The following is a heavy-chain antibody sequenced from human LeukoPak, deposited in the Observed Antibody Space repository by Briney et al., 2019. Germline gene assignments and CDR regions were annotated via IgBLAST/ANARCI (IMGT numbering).Heavy chain of an antibody. CDR1: GNTFTGYH. D-gene: IGHD1-20*01. CDR2: INANSGVT. V-gene: IGHV1-2*02. CDR3: ASYNWNVGGS. J-gene: IGHJ4*02. Sequence: RASVKVSCMASGNTFTGYHMHWVRQAPGQGLEWMGWINANSGVTKNAEKFQGRVTMTRDTSIRTDYMELSSLRSDDTAMYYCASYNWNVGGSWGQGTLVTVSS.